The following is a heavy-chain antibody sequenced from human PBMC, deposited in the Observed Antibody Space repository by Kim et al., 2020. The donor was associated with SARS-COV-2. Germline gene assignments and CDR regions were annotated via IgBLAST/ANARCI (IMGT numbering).Heavy chain of an antibody. Sequence: ETIYAQKFQGRVTMTEDTSTDTAYMGLSSLRSEDTAVYYCATDNLVAFDYWGQGTLVTVSS. J-gene: IGHJ4*02. CDR2: ET. CDR3: ATDNLVAFDY. D-gene: IGHD2-15*01. V-gene: IGHV1-24*01.